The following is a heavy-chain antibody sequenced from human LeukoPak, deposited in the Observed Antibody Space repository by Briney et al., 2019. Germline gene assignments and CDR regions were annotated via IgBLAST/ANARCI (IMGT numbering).Heavy chain of an antibody. CDR1: GFTFSSYA. V-gene: IGHV3-64D*06. Sequence: GGSLRLSCSASGFTFSSYAMHWVRQAPGKGLEYVSAISSNGGSTYYADSGKGRFTISRDNSKNTLYLQMSSLRAEDTAVYYCVKHYDILTGLGYYFDYWGQGTLVTVSS. CDR3: VKHYDILTGLGYYFDY. CDR2: ISSNGGST. D-gene: IGHD3-9*01. J-gene: IGHJ4*02.